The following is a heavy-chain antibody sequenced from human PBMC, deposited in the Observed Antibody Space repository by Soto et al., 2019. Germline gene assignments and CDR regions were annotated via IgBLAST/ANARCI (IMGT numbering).Heavy chain of an antibody. Sequence: PSETLSLTCTVSGGSISSSRYYWGWIRQPPGKGLEWIGSIYYSGSTNYNPSLKSRVTISVDTSKNQFSLKLSSVTAADTAVYYCARVDGMIYGMDVWGQGTTVTVSS. V-gene: IGHV4-39*07. J-gene: IGHJ6*02. D-gene: IGHD1-26*01. CDR1: GGSISSSRYY. CDR2: IYYSGST. CDR3: ARVDGMIYGMDV.